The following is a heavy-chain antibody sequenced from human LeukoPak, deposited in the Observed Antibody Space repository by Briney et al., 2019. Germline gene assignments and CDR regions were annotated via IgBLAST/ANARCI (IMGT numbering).Heavy chain of an antibody. Sequence: TGGSLRLSCAASGFIFDDYAMHWVRQAPGKGLEWVSLISVDGGRTYYADSVKGRFTISRDNSKNSLYLQMNGLRTEDTALYYCTKDIGERGYSVHWGQGTLVTVSS. J-gene: IGHJ4*02. CDR1: GFIFDDYA. D-gene: IGHD5/OR15-5a*01. CDR3: TKDIGERGYSVH. CDR2: ISVDGGRT. V-gene: IGHV3-43*02.